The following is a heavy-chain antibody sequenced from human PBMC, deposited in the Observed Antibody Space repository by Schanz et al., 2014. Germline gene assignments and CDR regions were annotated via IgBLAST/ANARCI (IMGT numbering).Heavy chain of an antibody. V-gene: IGHV3-7*01. J-gene: IGHJ4*02. CDR2: IIHDGSEK. CDR1: GFSFNNYW. Sequence: EVQLVESGGGLVQPGGSLRLSCAASGFSFNNYWMTWFRQAPGKGLEWVANIIHDGSEKFYVDSVKGRFTISRDNAKNSLYLQMDALRAEDTAVYYCARDSGSHYLVDYWGQGTLVTVSS. CDR3: ARDSGSHYLVDY. D-gene: IGHD1-26*01.